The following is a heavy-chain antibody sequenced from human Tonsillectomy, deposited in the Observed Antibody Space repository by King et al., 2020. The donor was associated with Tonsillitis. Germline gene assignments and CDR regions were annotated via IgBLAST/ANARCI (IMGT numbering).Heavy chain of an antibody. J-gene: IGHJ6*02. V-gene: IGHV1-2*02. CDR1: GYSFTDYY. D-gene: IGHD6-25*01. Sequence: QLVQSGAEVKKPGASVKVSCKASGYSFTDYYMHWVRQAPGQGLEWMGWINLKGGGISYAQKFQGRVTMTRDTSISTAYMELTRLKSDDTAVYYCARGDYISGPLNVMDVWGQGTTVTVSS. CDR3: ARGDYISGPLNVMDV. CDR2: INLKGGGI.